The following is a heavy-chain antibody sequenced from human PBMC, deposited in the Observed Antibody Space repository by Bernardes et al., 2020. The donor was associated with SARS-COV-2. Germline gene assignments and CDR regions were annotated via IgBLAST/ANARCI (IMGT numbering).Heavy chain of an antibody. CDR1: GYTFSGYY. Sequence: ASVKVSCKASGYTFSGYYLHWVRQAPGQGLEWVGWINPSSGVTNYETKFQGRVTMTRDTSISTAYMELNRLTSDDTAVYFCARDGFCTRPTCYGMDVWGQGTTVTVSS. D-gene: IGHD2-8*01. J-gene: IGHJ6*02. CDR2: INPSSGVT. V-gene: IGHV1-2*02. CDR3: ARDGFCTRPTCYGMDV.